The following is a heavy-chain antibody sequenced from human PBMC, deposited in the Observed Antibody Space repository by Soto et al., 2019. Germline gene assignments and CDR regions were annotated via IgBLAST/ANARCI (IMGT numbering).Heavy chain of an antibody. V-gene: IGHV3-7*03. CDR3: ASSLAARLFDY. CDR2: IKQDGSEK. D-gene: IGHD6-6*01. J-gene: IGHJ4*02. CDR1: GFTFSSYW. Sequence: VQLVESGGGLVQPGGSLRLSCAASGFTFSSYWMSWVRQAPGKGLEWVANIKQDGSEKYYVDSVKGRFTISRDNAKNSLYLQMNSLRAEDTAVYYCASSLAARLFDYWGQGTLVTVSS.